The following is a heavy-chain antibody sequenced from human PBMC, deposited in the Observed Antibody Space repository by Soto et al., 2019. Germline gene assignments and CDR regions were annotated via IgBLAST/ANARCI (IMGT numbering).Heavy chain of an antibody. D-gene: IGHD1-26*01. Sequence: QVQLVESGGGVVQPGRSLRLSCVASGFTFSSYGMHWVRQAPGKGLEWVAIISYDGSNTYYADSVKGRFTISRDNSKKTLYLQMNSLRAEDTSVYYCAKEGGLSGSYYISSSYYFDSWGQGTLVTVSS. CDR3: AKEGGLSGSYYISSSYYFDS. CDR2: ISYDGSNT. J-gene: IGHJ4*02. CDR1: GFTFSSYG. V-gene: IGHV3-30*18.